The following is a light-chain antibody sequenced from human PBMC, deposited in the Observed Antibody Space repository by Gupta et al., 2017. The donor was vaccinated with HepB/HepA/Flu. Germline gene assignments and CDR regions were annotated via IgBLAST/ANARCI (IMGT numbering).Light chain of an antibody. CDR2: GAS. J-gene: IGKJ1*01. V-gene: IGKV3-20*01. Sequence: DLTQSPCTLSLSLGERATHSCRASQSVSSSYLAWYQQRPGQAPRLLIYGASSRATGISDRFSGSGSGTDFTLTISRLEPEDFAVYYCQQYGSSPWTFGQGTKVESK. CDR1: QSVSSSY. CDR3: QQYGSSPWT.